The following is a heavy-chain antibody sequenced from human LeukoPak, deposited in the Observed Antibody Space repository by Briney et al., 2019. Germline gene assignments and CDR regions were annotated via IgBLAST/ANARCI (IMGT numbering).Heavy chain of an antibody. Sequence: GGSLRLSCAASGFTFSSYAMHWVRQAPGKGLEWVAVISYDGSNKYYADSVKGRFTISRDNSKNTLYLQMNSLRAEDTAVYYCARDTGDYDYMDVWGKGTTVTVSS. J-gene: IGHJ6*03. CDR1: GFTFSSYA. CDR2: ISYDGSNK. CDR3: ARDTGDYDYMDV. V-gene: IGHV3-30-3*01. D-gene: IGHD4-11*01.